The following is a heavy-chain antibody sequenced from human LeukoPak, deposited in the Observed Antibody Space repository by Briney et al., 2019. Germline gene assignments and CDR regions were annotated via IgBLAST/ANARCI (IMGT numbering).Heavy chain of an antibody. V-gene: IGHV4-61*02. CDR3: ARSRGIAVAGTVEY. CDR1: GGSISSGSYY. J-gene: IGHJ4*02. CDR2: IYTSGST. Sequence: PSETLSLTCTVSGGSISSGSYYWSWIRQPAGKGLEWIGRIYTSGSTNYNPSLKSRVTISVDTSKNQFSLKLSSVTAADTAVYYCARSRGIAVAGTVEYWGQGTLVTVSS. D-gene: IGHD6-19*01.